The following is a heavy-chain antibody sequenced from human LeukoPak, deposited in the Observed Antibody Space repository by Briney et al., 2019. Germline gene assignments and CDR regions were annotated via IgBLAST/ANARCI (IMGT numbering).Heavy chain of an antibody. J-gene: IGHJ5*02. Sequence: SETLSLTCTVSGGSISTSTYYWGWVRQPPGKGLEWIGNIFYSGSTYYSPSLKSRVTISLDTSRNQFSLKLNSVTAADTAVYYCARVKLLWFGERNWFDPWGQGTLVTVSS. D-gene: IGHD3-10*01. CDR1: GGSISTSTYY. V-gene: IGHV4-39*07. CDR3: ARVKLLWFGERNWFDP. CDR2: IFYSGST.